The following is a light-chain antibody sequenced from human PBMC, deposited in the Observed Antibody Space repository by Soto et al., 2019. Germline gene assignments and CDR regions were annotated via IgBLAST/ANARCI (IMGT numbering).Light chain of an antibody. CDR1: QSVSTN. V-gene: IGKV3-15*01. J-gene: IGKJ1*01. CDR2: GAS. Sequence: VMTQSPAILSVSPGERATLSCRASQSVSTNVAWYQQIPGQTPRLLIYGASTRATGIPVRFSGSGSGTEFTLTISSLQSEDFAVYYCHQYNNWPPWTFGQGTKVEIK. CDR3: HQYNNWPPWT.